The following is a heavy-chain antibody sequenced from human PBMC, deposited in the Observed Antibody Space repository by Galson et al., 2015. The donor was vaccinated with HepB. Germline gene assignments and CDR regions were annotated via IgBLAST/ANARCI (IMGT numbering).Heavy chain of an antibody. V-gene: IGHV1-46*01. CDR1: GYTLTELS. J-gene: IGHJ4*02. D-gene: IGHD7-27*01. CDR2: INPSGGST. CDR3: ARESWGE. Sequence: SVKVSCKVSGYTLTELSMHWVRQAPGQGLEWMGIINPSGGSTSYAQKFQGRVTMTRDTSTSTVYMELSSLRSEDTAVYYCARESWGEWGQGTLVTVSS.